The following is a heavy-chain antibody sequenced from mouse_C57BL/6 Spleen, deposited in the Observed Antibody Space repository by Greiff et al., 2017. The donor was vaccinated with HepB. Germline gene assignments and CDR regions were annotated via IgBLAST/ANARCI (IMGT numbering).Heavy chain of an antibody. CDR1: GYTFTSYW. Sequence: QVQLKQSGAELAKPGASVKLSCKASGYTFTSYWMHWVKQRPGQGLEWIGYINPSSGYTKYNQKFKDKATLTADKSSSTAYMQLSSLTYEDSAVYYCAPYYGSPSRYFDVWGTGTTVTVSS. J-gene: IGHJ1*03. V-gene: IGHV1-7*01. CDR3: APYYGSPSRYFDV. CDR2: INPSSGYT. D-gene: IGHD1-1*01.